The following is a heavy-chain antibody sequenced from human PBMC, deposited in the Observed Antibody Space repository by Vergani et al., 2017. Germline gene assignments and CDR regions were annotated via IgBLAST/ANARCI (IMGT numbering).Heavy chain of an antibody. D-gene: IGHD6-13*01. V-gene: IGHV1-46*01. CDR3: ARDRGIAAADTSKCFGY. CDR2: INPSGGST. J-gene: IGHJ4*02. CDR1: GYTFTSYY. Sequence: QVQLVQSGAEVKTPGASVKVSCKASGYTFTSYYMHWVRQAPGQGLEWMGIINPSGGSTSYAQKFQGRVPMTKDPSTSTVYMEMSSLRSEDTAVYYCARDRGIAAADTSKCFGYWGQGTLVTVSS.